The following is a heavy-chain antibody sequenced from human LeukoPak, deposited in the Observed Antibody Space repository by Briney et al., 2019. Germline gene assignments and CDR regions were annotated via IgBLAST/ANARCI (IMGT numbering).Heavy chain of an antibody. Sequence: SETLSLTCTVSGGSISSGGFYWSWVRQHPGKGLEWIGYIFYSGSTYYNPSLKSRITISVDTSKNQFSLKLSSVTAADTAVYYCARVIRGSGSEYFQHWGQGALVTVSS. D-gene: IGHD3-10*01. CDR1: GGSISSGGFY. V-gene: IGHV4-31*03. J-gene: IGHJ1*01. CDR2: IFYSGST. CDR3: ARVIRGSGSEYFQH.